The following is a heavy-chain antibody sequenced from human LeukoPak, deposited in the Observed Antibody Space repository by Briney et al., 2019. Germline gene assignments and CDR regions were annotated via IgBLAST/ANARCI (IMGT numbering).Heavy chain of an antibody. V-gene: IGHV3-30*02. CDR3: ARGIDH. CDR2: IRYDGSNK. J-gene: IGHJ4*02. Sequence: GGSLRLSCAASGFTFTSYDMHWVRQAPGKGLEWVAFIRYDGSNKYYADSVKGRFTISRDNSKNTLYLQMNSLRVEDTAVYYCARGIDHWGRGTLVTVSS. CDR1: GFTFTSYD.